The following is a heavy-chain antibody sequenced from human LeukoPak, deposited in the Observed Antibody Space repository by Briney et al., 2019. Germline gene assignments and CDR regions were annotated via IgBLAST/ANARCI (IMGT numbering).Heavy chain of an antibody. CDR1: GGTFSSYA. J-gene: IGHJ3*02. D-gene: IGHD6-19*01. CDR3: ARGRGSGWNDAFDI. V-gene: IGHV1-69*04. CDR2: IIPILGIA. Sequence: VASVKVSCKASGGTFSSYAISWVRQAPGQGLEWMGRIIPILGIANYAQKFQGRVTITADKSTSTAYMGLSSLRSEDTAVYYCARGRGSGWNDAFDIWGQGTMVTVSS.